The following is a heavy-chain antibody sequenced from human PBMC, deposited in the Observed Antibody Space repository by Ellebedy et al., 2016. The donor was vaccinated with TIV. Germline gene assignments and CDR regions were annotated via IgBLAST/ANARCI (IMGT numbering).Heavy chain of an antibody. V-gene: IGHV1-46*01. CDR3: ATDLVSRAFDI. CDR1: GYTFTSYY. J-gene: IGHJ3*02. Sequence: ASVKVSXXASGYTFTSYYMHWVRQAPGQGLEWMGIINPSGGSTSYAQKFQGRVTMTEDTSTDTAYMELSSLRSEDTAVYYCATDLVSRAFDIWGQGTMVTVSS. D-gene: IGHD3-16*02. CDR2: INPSGGST.